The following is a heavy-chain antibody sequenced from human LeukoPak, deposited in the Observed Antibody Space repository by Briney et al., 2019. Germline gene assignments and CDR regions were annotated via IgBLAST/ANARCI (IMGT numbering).Heavy chain of an antibody. CDR2: IYPRDGST. Sequence: ASVKVSCKASGYTFTSNYIHWVRQDPGQGLEWMGMIYPRDGSTSYAQKFQGRVTVTRDTSTSTVHMELSGLRSEDTAVYYCARDQEGFDYWGQGTLVTVSS. CDR1: GYTFTSNY. V-gene: IGHV1-46*01. J-gene: IGHJ4*02. CDR3: ARDQEGFDY.